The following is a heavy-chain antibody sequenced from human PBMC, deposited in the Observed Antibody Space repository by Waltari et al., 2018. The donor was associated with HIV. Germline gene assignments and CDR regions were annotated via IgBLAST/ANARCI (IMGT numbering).Heavy chain of an antibody. D-gene: IGHD4-4*01. CDR2: IRSRIYGGAT. V-gene: IGHV3-49*03. CDR1: GFSFGDFA. J-gene: IGHJ4*02. Sequence: EVQLLEFGGGLVQPGRALRLSCTGFGFSFGDFAISWFRRAPGKGLEWVGLIRSRIYGGATEYAASAKGRFTISRDDLKSVAYLQMNSLKTEDTAVYYCTRSSKLDYWGQGTLVTVSS. CDR3: TRSSKLDY.